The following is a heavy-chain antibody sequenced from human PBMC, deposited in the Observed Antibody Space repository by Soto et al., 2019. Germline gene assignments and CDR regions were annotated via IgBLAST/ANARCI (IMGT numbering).Heavy chain of an antibody. J-gene: IGHJ5*02. Sequence: QLQLQESGPGLVKPSETLSLTCTVSGGSISSSSYYWGWIRQPPGKGLEWIGSIYYSGSTYYNPSLKGPVTISVDTSKNQVSLKLSSVTAADTAVYYCARRSRIAARNWFDPWGQGTLVTVSS. V-gene: IGHV4-39*01. CDR1: GGSISSSSYY. D-gene: IGHD6-6*01. CDR2: IYYSGST. CDR3: ARRSRIAARNWFDP.